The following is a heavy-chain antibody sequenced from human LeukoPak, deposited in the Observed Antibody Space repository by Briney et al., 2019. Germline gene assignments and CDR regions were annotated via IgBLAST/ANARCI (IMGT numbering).Heavy chain of an antibody. J-gene: IGHJ6*03. CDR3: ARDAEYCSGGSCYSSSSYYMDV. Sequence: PSETLSLTCTVSGGSTSSYYWSWIRQPPGKGLEWIGYIYYSVSTNYNPPLKSRVTISVDTSKNQFSLKLSSVTAADTAVYYCARDAEYCSGGSCYSSSSYYMDVWGKGTTVTVSS. CDR2: IYYSVST. V-gene: IGHV4-59*01. D-gene: IGHD2-15*01. CDR1: GGSTSSYY.